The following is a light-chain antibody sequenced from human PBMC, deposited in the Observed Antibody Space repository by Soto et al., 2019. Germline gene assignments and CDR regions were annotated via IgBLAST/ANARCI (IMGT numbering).Light chain of an antibody. CDR3: QKYGSSPRT. J-gene: IGKJ1*01. V-gene: IGKV3-20*01. Sequence: EIVLTQSPGTLSLSPGERATLSCRASQSVRTFLAWYQQKPGQAPRLLIYDASTRATGIPDRFSGSGSGTDFTLTISGLDPEDFEVYYCQKYGSSPRTFGQGTKV. CDR1: QSVRTF. CDR2: DAS.